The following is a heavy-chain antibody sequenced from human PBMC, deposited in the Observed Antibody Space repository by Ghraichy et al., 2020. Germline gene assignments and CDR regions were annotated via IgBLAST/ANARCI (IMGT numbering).Heavy chain of an antibody. CDR1: GFTFSNYW. CDR3: PRDVGCSGGSCYSYYDY. Sequence: LSLTCAASGFTFSNYWMTWVRQAPGKGLEWVANIKQDGSEKYYVDSVKGRFTISRDNAKNSLYLQMNSLRAEDTAVYYCPRDVGCSGGSCYSYYDYWGQGTLVTVSS. V-gene: IGHV3-7*01. CDR2: IKQDGSEK. J-gene: IGHJ4*02. D-gene: IGHD2-15*01.